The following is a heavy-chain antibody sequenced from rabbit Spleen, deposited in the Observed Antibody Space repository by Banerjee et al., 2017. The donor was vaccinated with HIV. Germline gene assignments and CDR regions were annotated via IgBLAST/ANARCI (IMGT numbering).Heavy chain of an antibody. V-gene: IGHV1S45*01. CDR2: INSSTGTT. J-gene: IGHJ4*01. D-gene: IGHD1-1*01. CDR3: ARDLAAIIGWNFAL. CDR1: GFSFSDRDV. Sequence: QEQLVESGGGLVKPEGSLTLTCKASGFSFSDRDVMCWVRQAPGKGLEWIACINSSTGTTVYASWEKGRFTVSRTSSTTVTLQMTSLTAADTATYFCARDLAAIIGWNFALWGPGTLVTVS.